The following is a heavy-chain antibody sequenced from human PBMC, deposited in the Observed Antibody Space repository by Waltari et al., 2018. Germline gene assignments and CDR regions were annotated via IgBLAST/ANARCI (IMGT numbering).Heavy chain of an antibody. CDR1: GGSFSGYY. J-gene: IGHJ2*01. CDR3: ARGLNSGYSYAEGWYFDL. CDR2: INHSGST. Sequence: QVQLQQWGAGLLKPSETLSLTCAVYGGSFSGYYWSWIRQPPGKGLEWIGEINHSGSTNYNPPLKSRVTISVDTSKNQFSLKLSSVTAADTAVYYCARGLNSGYSYAEGWYFDLWGRGTLVTVSS. V-gene: IGHV4-34*01. D-gene: IGHD5-18*01.